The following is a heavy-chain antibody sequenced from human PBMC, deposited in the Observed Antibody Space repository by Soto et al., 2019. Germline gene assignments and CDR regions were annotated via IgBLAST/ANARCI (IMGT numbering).Heavy chain of an antibody. D-gene: IGHD7-27*01. V-gene: IGHV4-30-4*01. CDR1: GGSISTVNYW. CDR3: ARGPSGDKVDS. CDR2: IYNGGST. Sequence: QVQLQESGPGLVKPSQTLSLTSTVSGGSISTVNYWWSWIRQSPDMGPEWIGHIYNGGSTYNNPSLESRVTMSVATSKYQLSRTLSSVSAADTAVYYCARGPSGDKVDSWGQGTLVTVSS. J-gene: IGHJ4*02.